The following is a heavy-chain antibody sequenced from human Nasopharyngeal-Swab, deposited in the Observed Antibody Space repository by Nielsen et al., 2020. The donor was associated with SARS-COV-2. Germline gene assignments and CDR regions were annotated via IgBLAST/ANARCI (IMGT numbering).Heavy chain of an antibody. CDR1: GYTFTSYY. J-gene: IGHJ4*02. V-gene: IGHV1-46*01. CDR2: INPSGGST. CDR3: ASRGRAAAGVDY. Sequence: ASVKVSCKASGYTFTSYYMHWVRQAPGQGLEWMGIINPSGGSTSYAQKFQGRVTMTRDTSTSTVYMELSSLRSEDTAVYSCASRGRAAAGVDYWGQGTLVTVSS. D-gene: IGHD6-13*01.